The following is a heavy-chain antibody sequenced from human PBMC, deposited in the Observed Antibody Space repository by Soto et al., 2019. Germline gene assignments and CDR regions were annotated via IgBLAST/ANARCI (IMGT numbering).Heavy chain of an antibody. V-gene: IGHV3-23*01. D-gene: IGHD3-3*01. CDR1: GFTFANFG. Sequence: GGSLRLSCGGSGFTFANFGMGWVRQAPGKGLYWVSGISSSGRRTYYADSVKGRFTISRDNSKSTLYLQMDSLRADDTAVYYCAKADQSGVVIEYLDSWGQGSLVTVSS. CDR3: AKADQSGVVIEYLDS. CDR2: ISSSGRRT. J-gene: IGHJ4*02.